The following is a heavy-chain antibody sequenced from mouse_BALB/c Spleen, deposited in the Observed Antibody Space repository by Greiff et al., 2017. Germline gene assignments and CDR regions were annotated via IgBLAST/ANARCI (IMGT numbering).Heavy chain of an antibody. Sequence: VQLQQSGAELVKPGASVKLSCTASGFNIKDTYMHWVKQRPEQGLEWIGRIDPANGNTKYDPKFQGKATITADTSSNTAYLQLSSLTSEDTAVYYCAPLLLRENWYFDVWGAGTTVTVTS. CDR1: GFNIKDTY. J-gene: IGHJ1*01. CDR2: IDPANGNT. CDR3: APLLLRENWYFDV. V-gene: IGHV14-3*02. D-gene: IGHD1-1*01.